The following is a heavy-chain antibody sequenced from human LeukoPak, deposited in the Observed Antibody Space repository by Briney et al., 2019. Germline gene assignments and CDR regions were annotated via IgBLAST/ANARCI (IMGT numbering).Heavy chain of an antibody. D-gene: IGHD4-17*01. V-gene: IGHV3-21*01. CDR1: GFTFSTYS. CDR3: AREYGDYANYFDF. Sequence: GGSLRLSCAASGFTFSTYSMNWVRQAPGKGLEWVSSVSSSSNYIYYADSVKGRFTISRDNAKNSLFLQMNSLRAEDTAMYYCAREYGDYANYFDFWGQGTLVTASS. J-gene: IGHJ4*02. CDR2: VSSSSNYI.